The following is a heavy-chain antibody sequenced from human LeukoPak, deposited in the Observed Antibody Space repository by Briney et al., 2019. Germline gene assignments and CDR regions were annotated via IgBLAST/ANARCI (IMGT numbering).Heavy chain of an antibody. CDR1: GGSISSGGYY. Sequence: SSETLSLTCTVSGGSISSGGYYWSWIRQDPGKGLEWIGYIYYSGSTYYNPSLKSRVTISVDTSKNQFSLKLSSVTAADTAVYYCARAKVTARGHDAFDIWGQGTMVTVSS. CDR2: IYYSGST. V-gene: IGHV4-31*03. J-gene: IGHJ3*02. CDR3: ARAKVTARGHDAFDI. D-gene: IGHD2-21*02.